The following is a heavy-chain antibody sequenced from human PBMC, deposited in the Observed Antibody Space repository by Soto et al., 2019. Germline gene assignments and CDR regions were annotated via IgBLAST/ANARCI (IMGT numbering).Heavy chain of an antibody. J-gene: IGHJ4*02. V-gene: IGHV1-69*12. Sequence: QVQLVQSGAEVKKPGSSVKVSCKASGGTFSSYAISWVRQAPGQGLEWMGGIIPIFGTANYAQKFQGRVTITADESTSISYMELSSLRSEDTAVYYCARDPTDEYQLPSDYWGQGTLVTVSS. CDR3: ARDPTDEYQLPSDY. CDR1: GGTFSSYA. D-gene: IGHD2-2*01. CDR2: IIPIFGTA.